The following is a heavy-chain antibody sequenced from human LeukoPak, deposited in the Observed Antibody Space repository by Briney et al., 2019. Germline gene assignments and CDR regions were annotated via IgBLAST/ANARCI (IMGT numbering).Heavy chain of an antibody. V-gene: IGHV3-33*06. CDR1: GFTLSSYG. CDR2: IWYDGSNK. J-gene: IGHJ6*03. CDR3: AKQPGSIAAAGWDYYYYYMDV. Sequence: GGSLRLSCAASGFTLSSYGMQWVRQDPGKGLGWEAVIWYDGSNKYYADSVNGRFTISIDNSKNTLYLQMNSLRAEDTAVYYCAKQPGSIAAAGWDYYYYYMDVWGKGTTVTVSS. D-gene: IGHD6-13*01.